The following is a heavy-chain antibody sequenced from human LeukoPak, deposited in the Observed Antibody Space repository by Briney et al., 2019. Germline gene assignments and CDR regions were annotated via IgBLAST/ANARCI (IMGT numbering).Heavy chain of an antibody. CDR3: ARDGGIQLWLRDAFDI. CDR1: GYTFTSCY. J-gene: IGHJ3*02. Sequence: ASVKVSCKASGYTFTSCYMHWVRQAPGQGLEWMGWISAYNGNTNYAQKLQGRVTMTTDTSTSTAYMELRSLRSDDTAVYYCARDGGIQLWLRDAFDIWGQGTMVTVSS. V-gene: IGHV1-18*04. D-gene: IGHD5-18*01. CDR2: ISAYNGNT.